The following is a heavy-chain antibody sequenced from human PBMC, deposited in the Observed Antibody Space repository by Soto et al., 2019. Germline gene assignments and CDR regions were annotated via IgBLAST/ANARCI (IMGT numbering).Heavy chain of an antibody. CDR1: GGSISSYY. D-gene: IGHD3-22*01. V-gene: IGHV4-59*01. CDR3: ARTYYYDSSGYFFFPGFDY. CDR2: IYYSGST. Sequence: SETLSLTCTVSGGSISSYYWSWIRQPPGKGLEWIGYIYYSGSTNYNPSLKSRVTISVDTSKNQFSLKLSSVTAADTAVYYCARTYYYDSSGYFFFPGFDYWGQGTLVTVSS. J-gene: IGHJ4*02.